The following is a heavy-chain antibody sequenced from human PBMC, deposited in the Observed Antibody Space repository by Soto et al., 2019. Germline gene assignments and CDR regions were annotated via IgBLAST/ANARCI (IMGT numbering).Heavy chain of an antibody. CDR2: IYYSGST. J-gene: IGHJ5*02. CDR1: GGSISSYY. Sequence: PSETLSLTCTVSGGSISSYYWSWIRQPPGKGLEWIGYIYYSGSTNYNPSLKSRVTISVDTSKNQFSLKLSSVTAADTAVYYCARVMGYSSGWYFKLRPPNWFDPWGQGTLVTVSS. CDR3: ARVMGYSSGWYFKLRPPNWFDP. V-gene: IGHV4-59*01. D-gene: IGHD6-19*01.